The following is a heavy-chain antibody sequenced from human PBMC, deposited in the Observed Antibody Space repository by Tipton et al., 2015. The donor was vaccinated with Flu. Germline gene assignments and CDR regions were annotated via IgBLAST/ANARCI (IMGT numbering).Heavy chain of an antibody. J-gene: IGHJ6*02. V-gene: IGHV1-2*06. Sequence: QVQLVQSGAEVRKPGASVKVSCKASGYTFTGYYIHWVRQAPGQGLEWMGRITPNTGGTNSAQQFRGRITLTRDTSTSTAYMELSRLRSDDTAIYYCAGPYSWRGLTYSYYSMDVWGQGTTVTVSS. CDR2: ITPNTGGT. CDR3: AGPYSWRGLTYSYYSMDV. D-gene: IGHD2-21*01. CDR1: GYTFTGYY.